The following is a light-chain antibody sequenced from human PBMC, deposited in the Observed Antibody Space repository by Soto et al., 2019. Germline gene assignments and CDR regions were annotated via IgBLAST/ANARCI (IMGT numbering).Light chain of an antibody. CDR2: DVT. J-gene: IGLJ2*01. CDR3: SSYTNRRTII. CDR1: SSDVGGYNY. V-gene: IGLV2-14*01. Sequence: QSSLTQPASVSGSPGQSITISCTGTSSDVGGYNYVSWYQQHPGKAPKLMVYDVTKRPSGVSYRFSGSKSSNTASLTISGLQAEDEADYYCSSYTNRRTIIFGGGTKLTVL.